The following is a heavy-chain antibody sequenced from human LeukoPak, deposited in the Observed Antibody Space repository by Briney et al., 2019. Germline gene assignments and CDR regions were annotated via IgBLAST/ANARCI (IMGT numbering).Heavy chain of an antibody. J-gene: IGHJ4*02. CDR2: IEQDGSEK. Sequence: GGSLRLSCAASGFTFSNYWMNWVRQAPGKGLEWVASIEQDGSEKYYVDSVKGRFTISRDNAKNSLYLQMNSLRAEDTAVYYCARDHTVDGLVFDYWGQGTLVTVSS. V-gene: IGHV3-7*01. D-gene: IGHD6-19*01. CDR3: ARDHTVDGLVFDY. CDR1: GFTFSNYW.